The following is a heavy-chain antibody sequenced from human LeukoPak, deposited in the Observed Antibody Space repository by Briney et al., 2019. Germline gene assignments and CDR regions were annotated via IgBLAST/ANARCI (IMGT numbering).Heavy chain of an antibody. Sequence: HTGGSLGLSCAASGFTFSGSAMHWVRQASGKGLEWVGRIRSNANNHATAYAASVDGRFTISRDESKNTADLQMNSLKTEDTAIYYCTLERGDIWGRGTMVIVSS. CDR1: GFTFSGSA. D-gene: IGHD3-10*01. CDR3: TLERGDI. CDR2: IRSNANNHAT. J-gene: IGHJ3*02. V-gene: IGHV3-73*01.